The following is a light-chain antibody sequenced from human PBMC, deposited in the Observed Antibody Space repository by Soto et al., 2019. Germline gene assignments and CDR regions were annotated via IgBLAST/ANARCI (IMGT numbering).Light chain of an antibody. CDR3: QQSYSTLTWT. V-gene: IGKV1-39*01. CDR1: QSISSY. J-gene: IGKJ1*01. CDR2: AAS. Sequence: IQMTQSPSSLSASVGDRVTITCRASQSISSYLNWYRQKPGKAPELLIYAASTLQSGVPSRFSGSGSGTDFTLTISSLQPEDFATYYCQQSYSTLTWTFGQGTKVDIK.